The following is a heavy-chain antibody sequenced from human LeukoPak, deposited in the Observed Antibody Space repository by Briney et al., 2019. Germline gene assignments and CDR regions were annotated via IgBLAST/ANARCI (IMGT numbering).Heavy chain of an antibody. D-gene: IGHD2-2*01. CDR1: GYSISSSYY. CDR3: ARLLGYCSSTSCNDY. J-gene: IGHJ4*02. CDR2: IYYSGST. Sequence: SETLSLTCAVSGYSISSSYYWGWIRQPPGKGLEWIGSIYYSGSTYYNPSLKSRVTISVDTSKNQFSLKLSSVTAADTAVYYCARLLGYCSSTSCNDYWGQGTLVTVSS. V-gene: IGHV4-38-2*01.